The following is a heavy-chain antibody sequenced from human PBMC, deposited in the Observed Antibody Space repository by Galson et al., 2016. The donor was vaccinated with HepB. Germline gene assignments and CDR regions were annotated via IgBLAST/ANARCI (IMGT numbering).Heavy chain of an antibody. Sequence: SLRLSCAASGFTFDMYAMNWVRQVPGKGLAWVSGISGSGVGANYADSVKGRFTISRGDSKNTLYLQMNSLRVEDTAVYYCAKGAGYSPSSSSGFMDVWGQGTTVTVSS. CDR1: GFTFDMYA. CDR2: ISGSGVGA. CDR3: AKGAGYSPSSSSGFMDV. J-gene: IGHJ6*02. V-gene: IGHV3-23*01. D-gene: IGHD1-26*01.